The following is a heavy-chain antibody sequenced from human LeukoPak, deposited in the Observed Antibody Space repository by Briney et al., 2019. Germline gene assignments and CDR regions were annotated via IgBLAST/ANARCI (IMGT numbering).Heavy chain of an antibody. J-gene: IGHJ4*02. Sequence: PSQTLSLTCAVSGGSISSGGYSWSWIRQPPGKGLEWIGYIYHSGSTYYNPSLKSRVTISVDRSKNQFSLKLSSVTAADTAVYYCARGRPATYYYDSSGYPFDYWGQGTLVTVSS. CDR3: ARGRPATYYYDSSGYPFDY. CDR2: IYHSGST. D-gene: IGHD3-22*01. CDR1: GGSISSGGYS. V-gene: IGHV4-30-2*01.